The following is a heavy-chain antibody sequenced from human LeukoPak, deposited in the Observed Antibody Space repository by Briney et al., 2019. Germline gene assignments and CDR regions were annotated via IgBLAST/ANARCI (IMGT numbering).Heavy chain of an antibody. J-gene: IGHJ6*02. CDR3: AKTDIVVVVAATGMDV. CDR1: GFTFSSYA. Sequence: PGRSLRLSCAASGFTFSSYAMDWVRQAPGKGLEGVAVISYDGDNKYYADSVKGRFTISRDNSKNTLYLQMNSLRAEDTAVYYCAKTDIVVVVAATGMDVWGQGTTVTVSS. CDR2: ISYDGDNK. D-gene: IGHD2-15*01. V-gene: IGHV3-30-3*02.